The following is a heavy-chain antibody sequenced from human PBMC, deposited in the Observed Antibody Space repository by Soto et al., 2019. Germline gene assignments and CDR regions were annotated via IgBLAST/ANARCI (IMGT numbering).Heavy chain of an antibody. D-gene: IGHD3-3*01. V-gene: IGHV4-39*01. CDR3: ARQRTGDFWSGYYFDY. J-gene: IGHJ4*02. CDR2: IYYSGST. CDR1: GGSISSSSYY. Sequence: SETLSLTCTVSGGSISSSSYYWGWIRQPPGKGLEWIGSIYYSGSTYYNPSLKSRVTISVDTSKNKFSLKLSSVTAADTAVYYCARQRTGDFWSGYYFDYWGQGTLVTVSS.